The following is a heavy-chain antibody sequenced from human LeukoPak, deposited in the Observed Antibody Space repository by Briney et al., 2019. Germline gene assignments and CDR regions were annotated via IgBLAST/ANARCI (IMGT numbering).Heavy chain of an antibody. CDR1: GFTFSSYS. V-gene: IGHV3-21*01. Sequence: GGSLRLSCAASGFTFSSYSMNWVRQAPGKGLEWVSSISSSSSYIYYADSVKGRFTISRDNAKNSLYLQMNSLRTEGTAVYYCAREGGEMATIYYYYYYMDVWGKGTTVTVSS. D-gene: IGHD5-24*01. J-gene: IGHJ6*03. CDR3: AREGGEMATIYYYYYYMDV. CDR2: ISSSSSYI.